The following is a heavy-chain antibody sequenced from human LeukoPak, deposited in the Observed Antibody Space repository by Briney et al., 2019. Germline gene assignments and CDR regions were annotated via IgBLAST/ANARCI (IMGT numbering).Heavy chain of an antibody. V-gene: IGHV4-59*01. CDR2: VYYSGST. Sequence: SETLSLTCTVSSVFITAYYWSWIRQPPGKGLEWVGYVYYSGSTEYNPSLRSRVTISLERSTHQFSLNLTSVTAADTAVYYCATNTGTVFDYWGQGALVTVSS. D-gene: IGHD7-27*01. J-gene: IGHJ4*02. CDR1: SVFITAYY. CDR3: ATNTGTVFDY.